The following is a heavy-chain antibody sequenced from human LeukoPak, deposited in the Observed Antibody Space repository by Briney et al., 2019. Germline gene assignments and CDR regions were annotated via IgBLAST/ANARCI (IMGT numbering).Heavy chain of an antibody. Sequence: ASVKVSCKASIYTFTSYDINWVRQAPGQGLEWMGWISAYNGDTNYAQKFQGRVTMTTDTSTSTAYMELRSLRSDDAAVYYCARSHSSGWYPFDYWGQGTLVTVSS. CDR3: ARSHSSGWYPFDY. J-gene: IGHJ4*02. CDR1: IYTFTSYD. V-gene: IGHV1-18*01. CDR2: ISAYNGDT. D-gene: IGHD6-19*01.